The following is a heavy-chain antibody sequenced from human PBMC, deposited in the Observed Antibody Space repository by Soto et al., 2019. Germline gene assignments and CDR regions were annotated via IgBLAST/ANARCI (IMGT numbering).Heavy chain of an antibody. Sequence: PGGSLRLSCAASGFTFSSYAMHWVRQAPGKGLEWVAVISYDGSNKYYADSVKGRFTISRDNSKNTLYLQMNSLRAEDTAVYYCAKIPGPIVVVIYFAYWGKGILVPVDS. J-gene: IGHJ4*02. CDR2: ISYDGSNK. D-gene: IGHD3-22*01. CDR1: GFTFSSYA. V-gene: IGHV3-30-3*02. CDR3: AKIPGPIVVVIYFAY.